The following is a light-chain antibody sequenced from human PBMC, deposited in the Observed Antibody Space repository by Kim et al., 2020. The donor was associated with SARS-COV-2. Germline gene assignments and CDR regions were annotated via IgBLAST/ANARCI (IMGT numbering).Light chain of an antibody. CDR1: SLRSYY. CDR2: GKN. V-gene: IGLV3-19*01. J-gene: IGLJ3*02. CDR3: NSRDSSTKPWL. Sequence: SSELTQDPAVSVALGQTVRITCQGDSLRSYYASWYQQKPGQAPVLVIYGKNTRPSGIPDRFSGSSSGNTASLTITGAQAEDEADYYCNSRDSSTKPWLFGGGTKVTVL.